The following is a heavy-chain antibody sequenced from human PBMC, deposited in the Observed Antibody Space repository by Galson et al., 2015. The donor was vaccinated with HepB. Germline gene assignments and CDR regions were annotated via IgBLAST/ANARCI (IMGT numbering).Heavy chain of an antibody. D-gene: IGHD6-19*01. Sequence: SLRLSCAASGFTFSYYAMAWVRQAPGKGLEWISAITRSGDNTYSADSMKGRFFISRDNSQNMLFLQMNSLRADDTAIYFCAKVFPEKTDGWYRQALYYFDSWGQGTRVTVA. V-gene: IGHV3-23*01. CDR3: AKVFPEKTDGWYRQALYYFDS. J-gene: IGHJ4*02. CDR2: ITRSGDNT. CDR1: GFTFSYYA.